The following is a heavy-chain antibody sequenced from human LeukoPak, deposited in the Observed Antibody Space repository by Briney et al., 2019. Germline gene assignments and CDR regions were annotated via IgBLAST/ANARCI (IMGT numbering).Heavy chain of an antibody. CDR1: GYTFTGYY. Sequence: ASVKVSCKASGYTFTGYYMHWVRQAPGQGLEWMGWINPNSGGTNYAQKFQGRVTMTRDTSISTAYMELSRLRSDDTAVYYCATGGDYGSGSHYYYYMDVWGKGTTVTISS. CDR2: INPNSGGT. D-gene: IGHD3-10*01. J-gene: IGHJ6*03. V-gene: IGHV1-2*02. CDR3: ATGGDYGSGSHYYYYMDV.